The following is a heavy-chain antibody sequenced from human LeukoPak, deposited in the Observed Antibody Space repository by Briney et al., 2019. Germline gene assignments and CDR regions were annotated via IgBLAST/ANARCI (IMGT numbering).Heavy chain of an antibody. J-gene: IGHJ3*02. V-gene: IGHV4-59*01. Sequence: SETLSLTCTVSGGSISSYYWSWIRQPPGKGLEWIGYIYYSGSTNYSPSLKSRVTISVDTSKNQFSLKLSSVTAADTAVYYCARDRGYGDYEAAFDIWGQGTMVTVSS. CDR3: ARDRGYGDYEAAFDI. CDR2: IYYSGST. CDR1: GGSISSYY. D-gene: IGHD4-17*01.